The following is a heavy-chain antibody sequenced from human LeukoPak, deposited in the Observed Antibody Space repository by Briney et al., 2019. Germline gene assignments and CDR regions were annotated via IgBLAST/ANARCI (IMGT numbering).Heavy chain of an antibody. CDR1: GGSFSGYY. V-gene: IGHV4-34*01. D-gene: IGHD6-13*01. CDR2: INHSGST. J-gene: IGHJ6*03. CDR3: ARGLGQQLVYYMDA. Sequence: SETLSLTCAVYGGSFSGYYWSWIRQPPGKGLEWIGEINHSGSTNYNPSLKSRVTISVDTSKNQFSLKLSSVTAADTAVYYCARGLGQQLVYYMDAWGKGTTVTVSS.